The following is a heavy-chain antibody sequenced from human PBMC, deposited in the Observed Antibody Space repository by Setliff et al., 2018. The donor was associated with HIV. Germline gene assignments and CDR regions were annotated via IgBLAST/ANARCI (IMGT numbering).Heavy chain of an antibody. Sequence: GGSLRLSCAASGLTFSSYAMSWVRQAPGKGLEWVSSISGSGGSPYYADSVRGRFTISRDNSKNTLYLQMNSLRAEDTAVYYCVKARVDGDYYYYYYMDVWGKGTTVTVSS. CDR2: ISGSGGSP. J-gene: IGHJ6*03. CDR3: VKARVDGDYYYYYYMDV. CDR1: GLTFSSYA. D-gene: IGHD4-17*01. V-gene: IGHV3-23*01.